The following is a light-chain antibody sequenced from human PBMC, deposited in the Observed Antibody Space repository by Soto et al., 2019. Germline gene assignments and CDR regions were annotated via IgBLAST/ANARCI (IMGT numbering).Light chain of an antibody. Sequence: QSVLTQPPSVSGAPGQRVTISCTESSSDIGAGYDVHWYQQLPGTAPKLLIYGNSNRPSGVPDRFSGSKSGTSASLAITGLQAEDEGDYYCQSDDSRVSGPVVFGGGTKLTVL. J-gene: IGLJ2*01. V-gene: IGLV1-40*01. CDR1: SSDIGAGYD. CDR2: GNS. CDR3: QSDDSRVSGPVV.